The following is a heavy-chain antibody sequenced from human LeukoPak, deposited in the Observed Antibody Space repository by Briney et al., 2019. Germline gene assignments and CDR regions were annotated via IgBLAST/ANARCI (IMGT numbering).Heavy chain of an antibody. V-gene: IGHV1-24*01. CDR2: FDPEDGET. Sequence: ASVKVSFKVSGYTLTELSMHWVRQAPGKGGEWMGGFDPEDGETIYAQKFQGRVTMTEDTSTDTAYMELSSLRSEDTAVYYCACSGSYYKSIDYFDYWGQGTLVTVSS. J-gene: IGHJ4*02. CDR1: GYTLTELS. D-gene: IGHD3-10*02. CDR3: ACSGSYYKSIDYFDY.